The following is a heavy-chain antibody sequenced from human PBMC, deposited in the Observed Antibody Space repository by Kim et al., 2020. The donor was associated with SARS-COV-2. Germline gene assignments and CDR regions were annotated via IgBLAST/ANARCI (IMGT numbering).Heavy chain of an antibody. CDR3: ARVTVTTFYYFDY. Sequence: YNPSLKSRVTISVDRSKNQCSLKLSSVTAADTAVYYCARVTVTTFYYFDYWGQGTLVTVSS. V-gene: IGHV4-30-2*01. D-gene: IGHD4-17*01. J-gene: IGHJ4*02.